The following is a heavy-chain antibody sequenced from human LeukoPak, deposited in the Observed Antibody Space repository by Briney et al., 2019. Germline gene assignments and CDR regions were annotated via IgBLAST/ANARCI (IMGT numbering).Heavy chain of an antibody. CDR3: TRLFRGVVTSNWFDP. V-gene: IGHV4-59*11. D-gene: IGHD3-3*01. Sequence: SETLSLTCTVSGGSITGHYWTWTRQSPGKGLEWIGFVYDNGNTNYNSSLQSRVTMSVDTSTNQLSLKMTSVTAADTAIYYCTRLFRGVVTSNWFDPWGQGTLVTVSS. CDR2: VYDNGNT. CDR1: GGSITGHY. J-gene: IGHJ5*02.